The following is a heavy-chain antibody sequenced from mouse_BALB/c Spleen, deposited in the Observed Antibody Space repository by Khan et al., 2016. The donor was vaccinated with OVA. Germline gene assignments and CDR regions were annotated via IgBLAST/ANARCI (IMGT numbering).Heavy chain of an antibody. Sequence: VKLLESGAELAKPGASVKMSCKASGYTFINYWILWVKQRPGQGLEWIGYINPSTGYTEYNQNFKDKATLTADKSSSTAYMQLSSLTSEDSAVYYCARRGLRWDFDYWGQGTTLPVSS. CDR1: GYTFINYW. CDR2: INPSTGYT. D-gene: IGHD1-1*01. J-gene: IGHJ2*01. CDR3: ARRGLRWDFDY. V-gene: IGHV1-7*01.